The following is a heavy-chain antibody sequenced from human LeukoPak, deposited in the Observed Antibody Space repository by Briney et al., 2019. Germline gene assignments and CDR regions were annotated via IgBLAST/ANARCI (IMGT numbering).Heavy chain of an antibody. Sequence: SETLSLTCTVSGGSISSYYWSWIRQPPGKGLEWIGYIYYSGSNNYNPSLKSRVTMSVDTSKNQFSLKLSSVTAADTAMYYCAREVADYGGYYYYHYMDVWGKGTTVTISS. CDR2: IYYSGSN. CDR1: GGSISSYY. V-gene: IGHV4-59*12. CDR3: AREVADYGGYYYYHYMDV. J-gene: IGHJ6*03. D-gene: IGHD4-23*01.